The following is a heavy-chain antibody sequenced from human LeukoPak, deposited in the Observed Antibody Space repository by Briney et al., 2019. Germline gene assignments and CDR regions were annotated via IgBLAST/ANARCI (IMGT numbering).Heavy chain of an antibody. CDR3: ARAGLREVRGVSPH. Sequence: ASVTVSFKASGYTFTGYYMHWVRQAPGQGLEWMGWINPNSGGTNYAQKFQGRVTMTRDTSISTAYMELSRLRSDDTAVYYCARAGLREVRGVSPHWGQGTLVTVSS. V-gene: IGHV1-2*02. CDR1: GYTFTGYY. D-gene: IGHD3-10*01. J-gene: IGHJ4*02. CDR2: INPNSGGT.